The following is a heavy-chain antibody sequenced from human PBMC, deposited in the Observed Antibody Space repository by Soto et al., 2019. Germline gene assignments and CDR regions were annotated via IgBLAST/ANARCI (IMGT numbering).Heavy chain of an antibody. D-gene: IGHD6-19*01. CDR3: ARSLEGYSSGWYRALGYYYYGMDV. V-gene: IGHV3-33*01. Sequence: PGGSLRLSCAASGFTFSSYGMHWVRQAPGKGLEWVAVIWYDGSNKYYADSVKGRFTISRDNSKNTLYLQMNSLRAEDTAVYYCARSLEGYSSGWYRALGYYYYGMDVWGQGTTVTVSS. CDR1: GFTFSSYG. CDR2: IWYDGSNK. J-gene: IGHJ6*02.